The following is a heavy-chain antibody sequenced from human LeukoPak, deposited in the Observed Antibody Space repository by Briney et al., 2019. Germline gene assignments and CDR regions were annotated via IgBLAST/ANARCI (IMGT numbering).Heavy chain of an antibody. V-gene: IGHV3-NL1*01. CDR1: GFTFSTYG. CDR2: IYSGGST. J-gene: IGHJ6*03. CDR3: ATHPYSGYANYYYYMDV. D-gene: IGHD5-12*01. Sequence: PGGSLRLSCAASGFTFSTYGMHWVRQAPGKGLEWVSVIYSGGSTYYADSVKGRFTISRDNSKNTLYLQMNSLRAEDTAVYYCATHPYSGYANYYYYMDVWGKGTTVTISS.